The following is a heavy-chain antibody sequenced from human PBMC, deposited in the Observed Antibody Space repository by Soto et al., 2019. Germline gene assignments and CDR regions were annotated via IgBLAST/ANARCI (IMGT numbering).Heavy chain of an antibody. J-gene: IGHJ6*02. D-gene: IGHD3-9*01. CDR1: GFTFSSYG. CDR2: IWYDGSNK. CDR3: ARDKVGSRYFEWGYYYYGMDV. Sequence: GGSLRLSYAASGFTFSSYGMHWVRQAPGKGLEWVAVIWYDGSNKYYADSVKGRFTISRDNSKNTLYLQMNSLRAEDTAVYYCARDKVGSRYFEWGYYYYGMDVWGQATTVTVSS. V-gene: IGHV3-33*08.